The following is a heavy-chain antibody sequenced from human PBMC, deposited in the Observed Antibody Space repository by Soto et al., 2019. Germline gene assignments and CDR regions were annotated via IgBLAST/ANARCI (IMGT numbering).Heavy chain of an antibody. Sequence: SVKVSCKASGGTFSSYAISWVRQAPGQGLEWMGGIIPIFGTANYAQKFQGRVTITADESTSTAYMELSSLRSEDTAVYYRARGRGSGYYRNDASDIWRQAKMVTVS. CDR1: GGTFSSYA. D-gene: IGHD3-22*01. CDR3: ARGRGSGYYRNDASDI. J-gene: IGHJ3*02. V-gene: IGHV1-69*13. CDR2: IIPIFGTA.